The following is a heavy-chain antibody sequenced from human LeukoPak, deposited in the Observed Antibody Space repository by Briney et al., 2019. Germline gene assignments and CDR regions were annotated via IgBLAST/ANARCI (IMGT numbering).Heavy chain of an antibody. Sequence: GGSLRLSCAASGFTFSSYSMNWVRQAPGKGLEWVSYISSSSSTIYYADSVKGRFTISRDNAKNSLYLQMNNLRAEDTAVYSCVRQVGEGLVEAFDIWGQGRMVTVSS. D-gene: IGHD2-8*02. J-gene: IGHJ3*02. CDR3: VRQVGEGLVEAFDI. CDR2: ISSSSSTI. CDR1: GFTFSSYS. V-gene: IGHV3-48*04.